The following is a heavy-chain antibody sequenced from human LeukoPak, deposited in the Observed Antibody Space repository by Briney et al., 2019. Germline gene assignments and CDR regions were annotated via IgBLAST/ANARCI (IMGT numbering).Heavy chain of an antibody. CDR3: AKDEGYDILTGYHY. J-gene: IGHJ4*02. D-gene: IGHD3-9*01. CDR2: ISGSGGST. CDR1: GFTFSSYA. V-gene: IGHV3-23*01. Sequence: GGSLRLSCAASGFTFSSYAMSWVRQAPGKGLEWVSAISGSGGSTYYADSVKGRFTISRDNSKNTLYLQMNSLRAEGTAVYYCAKDEGYDILTGYHYWGQGTLVTVSS.